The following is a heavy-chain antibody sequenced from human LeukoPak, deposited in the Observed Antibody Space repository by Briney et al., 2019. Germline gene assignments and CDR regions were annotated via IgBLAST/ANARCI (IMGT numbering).Heavy chain of an antibody. CDR3: ARDTRIAAAAINGMDV. Sequence: ASVKVSCKASGYTFTGYYMHWVRQAPGQGLEWMGWINPNSGGTNYAQKFQGWVTMTRDTSISTAYMELSRLRSDDTAVYYCARDTRIAAAAINGMDVWGQGTTVTVSS. CDR1: GYTFTGYY. CDR2: INPNSGGT. D-gene: IGHD6-13*01. J-gene: IGHJ6*02. V-gene: IGHV1-2*04.